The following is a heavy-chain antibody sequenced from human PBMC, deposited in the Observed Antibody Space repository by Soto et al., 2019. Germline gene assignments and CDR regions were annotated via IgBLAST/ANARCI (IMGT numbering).Heavy chain of an antibody. CDR1: GFTVNSHV. CDR3: TRSRGFGGMDV. Sequence: GGSLRLSCGASGFTVNSHVISWGRQAPGKGLEWVSSISGSGDGTYYGDSVKGRFTISRDSSSSTVYLEMKNLRGEDTAVYFCTRSRGFGGMDVWGQGTTVTVSS. J-gene: IGHJ6*02. V-gene: IGHV3-23*01. D-gene: IGHD3-22*01. CDR2: ISGSGDGT.